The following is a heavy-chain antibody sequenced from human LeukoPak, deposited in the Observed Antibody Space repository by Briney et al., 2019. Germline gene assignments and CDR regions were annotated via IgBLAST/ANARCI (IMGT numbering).Heavy chain of an antibody. V-gene: IGHV3-15*01. CDR1: GFTFSNAW. CDR2: IKRKTDGGTT. J-gene: IGHJ5*02. D-gene: IGHD2-21*02. CDR3: TTGDCGGDCYSWFDP. Sequence: GGSLRLSCAASGFTFSNAWMSWVRQAPGKGLEWVGRIKRKTDGGTTDYAALVTGRFIISRDDSKNTLYLQMNSLKTEDTAVYYCTTGDCGGDCYSWFDPWGQGTLVTVSS.